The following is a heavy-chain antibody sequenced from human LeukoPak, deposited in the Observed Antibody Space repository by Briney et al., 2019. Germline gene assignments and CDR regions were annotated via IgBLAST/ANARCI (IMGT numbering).Heavy chain of an antibody. CDR3: AKRAITNAGNLWFDP. V-gene: IGHV4-59*08. J-gene: IGHJ5*02. Sequence: SETLSLTCTVSGGSISSNYWGWIRQPPGKGLEYIAYIYSSGSTTYNPSLKSRVTMSIDTSKSQFSLKLTSVTAADMAVYYCAKRAITNAGNLWFDPWGQGTLVTVSS. CDR2: IYSSGST. D-gene: IGHD4-23*01. CDR1: GGSISSNY.